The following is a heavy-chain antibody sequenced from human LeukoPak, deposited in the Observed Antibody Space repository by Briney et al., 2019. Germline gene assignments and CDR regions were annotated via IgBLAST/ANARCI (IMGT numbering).Heavy chain of an antibody. V-gene: IGHV4-59*01. Sequence: SETLSLTCTVSGGSISRYYWSWIRQPPGTGLEWIGYIYYTGRADYNPSLKSRVSMSVDTSKNQFSLRVNSMTAADTTVYYCARGDFWSGAPTDWGQGTLVTVSS. CDR3: ARGDFWSGAPTD. CDR1: GGSISRYY. CDR2: IYYTGRA. J-gene: IGHJ4*02. D-gene: IGHD3-3*01.